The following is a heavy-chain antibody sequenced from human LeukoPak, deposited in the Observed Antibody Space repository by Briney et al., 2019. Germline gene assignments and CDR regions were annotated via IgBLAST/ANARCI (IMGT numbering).Heavy chain of an antibody. J-gene: IGHJ4*02. CDR2: MYTDGDT. CDR3: ARAPAGLWGTWPFDS. CDR1: GASISGYW. Sequence: KPSETLSLTCDVSGASISGYWWSWIRQPAGKGLEWIGRMYTDGDTNYNPALKSRVTVSVDTSKNLFSLKLISVTAADTAVYYCARAPAGLWGTWPFDSWGQGTLVTVSS. D-gene: IGHD2-21*01. V-gene: IGHV4-4*07.